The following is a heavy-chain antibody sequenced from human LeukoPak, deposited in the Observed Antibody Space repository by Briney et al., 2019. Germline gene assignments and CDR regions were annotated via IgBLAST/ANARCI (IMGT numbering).Heavy chain of an antibody. D-gene: IGHD3-10*01. CDR2: IYYSGNT. Sequence: SETLSLTCTVSGGSISSYYWSWIRQPPGKGLEWIGYIYYSGNTNYNPSLKSRVSISVDKSKNQFSLKLSSVTAADTAVYYCARLGYYGSGSLVDYFDYWGQGTLVTVSS. V-gene: IGHV4-59*08. CDR3: ARLGYYGSGSLVDYFDY. J-gene: IGHJ4*02. CDR1: GGSISSYY.